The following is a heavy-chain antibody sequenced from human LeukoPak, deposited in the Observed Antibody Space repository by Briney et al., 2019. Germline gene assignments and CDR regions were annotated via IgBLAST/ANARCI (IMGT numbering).Heavy chain of an antibody. D-gene: IGHD6-13*01. CDR3: AMAWIAAAGTDYYYGMDV. CDR1: GGTFSSYA. CDR2: IIPILGIA. V-gene: IGHV1-69*10. Sequence: SVTVSCMASGGTFSSYAISWVRQAPGQGLEWMGGIIPILGIANYAQKFQGRVTITADKSTSTAYMELSSLRSEDTAVYYCAMAWIAAAGTDYYYGMDVWGQGTTVTVSS. J-gene: IGHJ6*02.